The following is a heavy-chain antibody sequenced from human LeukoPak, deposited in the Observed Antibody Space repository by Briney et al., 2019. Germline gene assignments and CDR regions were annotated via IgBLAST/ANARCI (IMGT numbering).Heavy chain of an antibody. Sequence: GEPLKISCKGSGYSFTSYWIGWVRQMPGKGLEWMGIIYPGDSDTRYSPSFQGQVTISADKSISTAYLQWSSLKASDTAMYYCAREIAAAGTEDWFDPWGQGTLVTVSS. CDR3: AREIAAAGTEDWFDP. V-gene: IGHV5-51*01. CDR2: IYPGDSDT. J-gene: IGHJ5*02. CDR1: GYSFTSYW. D-gene: IGHD6-13*01.